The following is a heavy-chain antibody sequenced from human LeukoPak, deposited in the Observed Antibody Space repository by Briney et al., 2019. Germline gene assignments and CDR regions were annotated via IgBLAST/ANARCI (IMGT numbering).Heavy chain of an antibody. CDR2: INPNSGGT. CDR3: ARDAWGEKNWFDP. V-gene: IGHV1-2*02. CDR1: GYTFTGYY. D-gene: IGHD1-26*01. J-gene: IGHJ5*02. Sequence: ASVKVSCKVSGYTFTGYYMHWVRQAPGQGLEWMGWINPNSGGTNYAQKFQGRVTMTRDTSISTAYMELSRLRSDDTAVYYCARDAWGEKNWFDPWGQGTLVTVSS.